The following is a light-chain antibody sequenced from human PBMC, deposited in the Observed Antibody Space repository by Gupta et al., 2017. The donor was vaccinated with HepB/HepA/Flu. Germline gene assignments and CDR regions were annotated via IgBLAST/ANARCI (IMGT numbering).Light chain of an antibody. CDR1: QGISSW. Sequence: DIQMTHSPSSVSASLGDRVTITCRASQGISSWLDWYQQKPGKAPKLLIYAASSLQSGVPSRFSGSGSGTDFTLTISSLQPEDFATYYCQQTNSSPMCNFGPGTKMEIK. J-gene: IGKJ2*04. V-gene: IGKV1D-12*01. CDR2: AAS. CDR3: QQTNSSPMCN.